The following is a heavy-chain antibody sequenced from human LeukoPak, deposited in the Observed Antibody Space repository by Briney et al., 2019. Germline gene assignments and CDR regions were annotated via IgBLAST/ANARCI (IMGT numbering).Heavy chain of an antibody. Sequence: EASVRVSCKASGYTFSIYGFSWVRQAPGQGLEWMGWISVYNGNTNYAQKFQGRVTMTTDTSTSTAHMELRSLRSDDTAVYYCARQGYSGHSQWAADYWGQGTLVTVSS. CDR3: ARQGYSGHSQWAADY. V-gene: IGHV1-18*01. CDR2: ISVYNGNT. J-gene: IGHJ4*02. D-gene: IGHD4-23*01. CDR1: GYTFSIYG.